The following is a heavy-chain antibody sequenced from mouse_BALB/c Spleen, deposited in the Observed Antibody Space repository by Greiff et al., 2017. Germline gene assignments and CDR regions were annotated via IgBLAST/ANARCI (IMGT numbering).Heavy chain of an antibody. V-gene: IGHV1-7*01. Sequence: VQLQQSGAELAKPGASVKMSCKASGYTFTSYWMHWVKQRPGQGLEWIGYINPSTGYTEYNQKFKDKATLTADKSSSTAYMQLSSLTSEDSAVYYCAKYYYGSSYWYFDVWGAGTTVTVSS. CDR1: GYTFTSYW. D-gene: IGHD1-1*01. J-gene: IGHJ1*01. CDR3: AKYYYGSSYWYFDV. CDR2: INPSTGYT.